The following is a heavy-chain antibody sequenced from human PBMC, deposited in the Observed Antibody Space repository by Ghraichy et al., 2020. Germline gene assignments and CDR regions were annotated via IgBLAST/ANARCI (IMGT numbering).Heavy chain of an antibody. V-gene: IGHV3-15*01. J-gene: IGHJ3*02. Sequence: GESLNISCAASGISFRDWFMSWVRQVPGKGLEWVGRIKNKAGGVAIDYAAPVQGRFTISRDDSKSILYLQMNSLKTEDTAVYYCGTGDAFDIWGQGIMVTVSS. CDR2: IKNKAGGVAI. CDR3: GTGDAFDI. D-gene: IGHD1-1*01. CDR1: GISFRDWF.